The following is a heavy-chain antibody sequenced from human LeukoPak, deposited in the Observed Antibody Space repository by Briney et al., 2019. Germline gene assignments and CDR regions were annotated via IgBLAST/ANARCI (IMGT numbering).Heavy chain of an antibody. V-gene: IGHV4-39*07. J-gene: IGHJ4*02. CDR3: ARDYYYGSARFGGYFDY. CDR1: GGSISSSSYY. CDR2: IYYSGST. D-gene: IGHD3-10*01. Sequence: PSETLSLTCTVSGGSISSSSYYWVWIRQPPGKGLEWIGSIYYSGSTYYNPSLKSRVTISVDTSKNQFSLKLSSVTAADTAVYYCARDYYYGSARFGGYFDYWGQGTLVTVSS.